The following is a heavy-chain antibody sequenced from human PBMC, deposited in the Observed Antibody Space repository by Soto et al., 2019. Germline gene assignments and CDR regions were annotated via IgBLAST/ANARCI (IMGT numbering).Heavy chain of an antibody. D-gene: IGHD4-17*01. Sequence: EVQLLEAGGGFVQPGGSLRLSCTASGFTFNNYGMSWVRQAPGKGLEWVSAIIGAGDKSYYADSVKGRFTISRDNSKNTLYLQLNNLRVYDMAIYYCAKDRDYGDSYPFDGWGQGTLVTVSS. CDR2: IIGAGDKS. CDR3: AKDRDYGDSYPFDG. V-gene: IGHV3-23*01. J-gene: IGHJ4*02. CDR1: GFTFNNYG.